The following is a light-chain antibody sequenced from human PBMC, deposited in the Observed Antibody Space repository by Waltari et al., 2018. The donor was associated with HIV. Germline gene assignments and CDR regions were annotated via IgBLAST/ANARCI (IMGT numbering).Light chain of an antibody. J-gene: IGLJ2*01. CDR2: SKN. CDR3: NSRDSVV. CDR1: SLRNYY. Sequence: SSELTQDPAVSVALGQTVRITCQGDSLRNYYASWYQQKPGQAPVLVIYSKNNRPSGIPDRFSGSSSGNTASLTITGAQAEDEADYYCNSRDSVVFGGGTKLTVL. V-gene: IGLV3-19*01.